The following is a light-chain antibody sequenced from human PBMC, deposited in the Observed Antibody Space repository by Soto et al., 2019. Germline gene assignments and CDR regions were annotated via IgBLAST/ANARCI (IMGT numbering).Light chain of an antibody. CDR1: QSVDSNY. V-gene: IGKV3-20*01. J-gene: IGKJ1*01. CDR3: QQYGMSPGWT. CDR2: GTS. Sequence: EIVLTQSPGTLSLSPGERATLSCRASQSVDSNYLAWYQQKPGQAPRLLIYGTSNRATGIPDRFSGSGSGTEFTLTISRLEPEDSAVYYCQQYGMSPGWTFGQGTKVEIK.